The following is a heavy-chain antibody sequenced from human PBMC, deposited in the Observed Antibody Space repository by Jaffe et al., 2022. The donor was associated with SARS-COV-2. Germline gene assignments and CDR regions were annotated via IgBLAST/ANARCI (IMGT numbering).Heavy chain of an antibody. D-gene: IGHD3-22*01. J-gene: IGHJ6*02. CDR2: IYYSGST. CDR3: ARLDYYDSSGYYQGLDV. Sequence: QVQLQESGPGLVKPSETLSLTCTVSGGSISSYYWSWIRQPPGKGLEWIGYIYYSGSTNYNPSLKSRVTISVDTSKNQFSLKLSSVTAADTAVYYCARLDYYDSSGYYQGLDVWGQGTTVTVSS. CDR1: GGSISSYY. V-gene: IGHV4-59*08.